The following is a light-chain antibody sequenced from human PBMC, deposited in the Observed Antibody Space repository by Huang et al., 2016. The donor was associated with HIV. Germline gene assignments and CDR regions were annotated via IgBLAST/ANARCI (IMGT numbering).Light chain of an antibody. CDR2: GEA. CDR3: QQYNNWPPFT. CDR1: QSVSSN. Sequence: EIVMTQSPATLSVSPGERATLSCRASQSVSSNLAGYQQKPGQAPRLLIYGEATRATGIPARFSGSGSGTEFTLTISSLQSEDFAGYYCQQYNNWPPFTFGPGTKVDIK. J-gene: IGKJ3*01. V-gene: IGKV3-15*01.